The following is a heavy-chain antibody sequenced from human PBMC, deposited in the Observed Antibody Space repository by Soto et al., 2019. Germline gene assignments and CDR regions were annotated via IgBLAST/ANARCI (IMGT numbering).Heavy chain of an antibody. CDR1: GGSISSYY. V-gene: IGHV4-59*08. Sequence: SETLSLTCTVSGGSISSYYWSWIRQPPGKGLEWIGYIYYSGSTNYNPSLKSRVTISVDTSKNQFSLKLSSVTAADTAVYYCARGSTMTTHDYWGRGTLVTVSS. J-gene: IGHJ4*02. CDR3: ARGSTMTTHDY. CDR2: IYYSGST. D-gene: IGHD4-17*01.